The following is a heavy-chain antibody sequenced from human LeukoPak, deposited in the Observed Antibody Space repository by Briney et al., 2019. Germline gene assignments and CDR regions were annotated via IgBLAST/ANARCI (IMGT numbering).Heavy chain of an antibody. D-gene: IGHD2-2*02. Sequence: GGSLRLSCAASGFTFSSYGMHWVRQAPGKGLEWVAFIRYDGSNKYYADSVKGRFTISRDNSKNTLYLQMNSLRAEDTAVYYCAKDSCSSTSCYTRGMDWGQGTLVTVSS. CDR3: AKDSCSSTSCYTRGMD. J-gene: IGHJ4*02. CDR1: GFTFSSYG. V-gene: IGHV3-30*02. CDR2: IRYDGSNK.